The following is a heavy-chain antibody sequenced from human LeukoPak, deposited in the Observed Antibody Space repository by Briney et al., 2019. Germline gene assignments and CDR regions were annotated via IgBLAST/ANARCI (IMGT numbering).Heavy chain of an antibody. CDR1: GGSISSYY. CDR3: ARQQPAPFTYFDY. D-gene: IGHD6-13*01. V-gene: IGHV4-59*08. Sequence: PSETLSLTCTVSGGSISSYYWSWIRQPPGKGLEWIGYIYYSGSTNYNPSLKSRVTISVDTSKNQFSLKLSSVTAADTAVYYCARQQPAPFTYFDYWGQGTLVTVSS. CDR2: IYYSGST. J-gene: IGHJ4*02.